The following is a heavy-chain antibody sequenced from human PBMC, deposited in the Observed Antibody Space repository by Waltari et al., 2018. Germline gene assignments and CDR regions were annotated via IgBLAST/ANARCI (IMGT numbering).Heavy chain of an antibody. D-gene: IGHD2-21*01. Sequence: QEPLVESGGGVVLHGRSLRLSCAASASTSRNTDMPWVRQAPGKGLEWVAVISYNARNIYYVDSVKGRFTISRDNSKKTLYLQMDSLRAEDTAVYYCARDYCDRTYCHGMDVWGQGTTVTVSS. CDR2: ISYNARNI. CDR1: ASTSRNTD. CDR3: ARDYCDRTYCHGMDV. J-gene: IGHJ6*02. V-gene: IGHV3-30*03.